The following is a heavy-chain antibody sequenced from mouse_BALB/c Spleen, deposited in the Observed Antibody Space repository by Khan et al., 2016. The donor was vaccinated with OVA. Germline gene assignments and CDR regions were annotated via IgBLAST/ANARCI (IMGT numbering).Heavy chain of an antibody. J-gene: IGHJ4*01. CDR2: IWAGGST. Sequence: QVQLKQSGPGLVAPSQSLSITCTVSGFSLTTHGVHWVRQPPGKGLEWLGVIWAGGSTNYNSALMSRLSISKDNSKSQVFLKMNSLQTDDTAMYYCARFLHVNLYAMDYWGQGTSVTVSS. CDR3: ARFLHVNLYAMDY. V-gene: IGHV2-9*02. CDR1: GFSLTTHG.